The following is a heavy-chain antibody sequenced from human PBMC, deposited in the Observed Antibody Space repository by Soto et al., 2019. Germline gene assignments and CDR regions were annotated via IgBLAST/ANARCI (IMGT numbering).Heavy chain of an antibody. Sequence: QVQLVQSGAEVKKPGASVKVSCKASGYTFTSYDINWVRQATGQGLEWMGWMNPNSGNTGYAQKFQGRVTMTRNTSISTAYMELSSLRSEDTAVYYCASTDEGGLAASLYYYYGMDVWGQGTTVTVSS. CDR2: MNPNSGNT. J-gene: IGHJ6*02. D-gene: IGHD3-16*01. V-gene: IGHV1-8*01. CDR3: ASTDEGGLAASLYYYYGMDV. CDR1: GYTFTSYD.